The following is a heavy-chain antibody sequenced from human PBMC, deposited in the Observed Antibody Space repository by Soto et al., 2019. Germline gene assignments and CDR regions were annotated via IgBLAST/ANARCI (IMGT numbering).Heavy chain of an antibody. CDR3: ATHWTGVPRYYYGMDV. CDR2: IIPIFGTA. Sequence: QVQLVQSGAEVKKPASSVTVSCKASGGTFSSYAISWVRQAPGQGLEWMGGIIPIFGTADYAQKFQGRVTITADESTSTAYMELSSLRSEDTAVYYCATHWTGVPRYYYGMDVWGQGTTVTVSS. CDR1: GGTFSSYA. V-gene: IGHV1-69*12. J-gene: IGHJ6*02. D-gene: IGHD2-8*02.